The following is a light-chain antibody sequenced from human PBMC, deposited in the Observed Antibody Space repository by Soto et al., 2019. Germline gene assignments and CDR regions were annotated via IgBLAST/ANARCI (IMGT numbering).Light chain of an antibody. CDR3: QQYDYWWT. Sequence: EVVMTPSPGAVSVSPVERATLSCRASQSVTSNVAWYQQKPGQAPRLLIYRASARATGVPARFSGSGSGTEFTLTISSLQSEDFGIYYCQQYDYWWTFGQGTKVDIK. CDR2: RAS. CDR1: QSVTSN. J-gene: IGKJ1*01. V-gene: IGKV3-15*01.